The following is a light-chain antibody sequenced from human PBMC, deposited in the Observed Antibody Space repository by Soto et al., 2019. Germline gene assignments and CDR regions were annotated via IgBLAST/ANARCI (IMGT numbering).Light chain of an antibody. CDR2: DVT. Sequence: QSVLTQPASVSGTPGQSITIACTGTSSDVGGYNFVSWYQQHPGKAPKLMIYDVTIRPSGVSSRFSGSKSGNTASLTISGRQAEDEADYYCSSYTSSSTLVFGTGTQLTVL. CDR1: SSDVGGYNF. J-gene: IGLJ7*01. V-gene: IGLV2-14*01. CDR3: SSYTSSSTLV.